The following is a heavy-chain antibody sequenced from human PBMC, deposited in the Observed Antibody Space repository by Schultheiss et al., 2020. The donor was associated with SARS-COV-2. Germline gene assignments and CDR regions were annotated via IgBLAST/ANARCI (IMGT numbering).Heavy chain of an antibody. D-gene: IGHD2-2*01. CDR2: ISWNSGSI. V-gene: IGHV3-9*01. Sequence: GGSLRLSCAASGFTFDDYAMHWVRQAPGKGLEWVSGISWNSGSIGYADSVKGRFTISRDNSKNTLYLQMNSLRAEDTAVYYCARVSAMSHAFDIWGQGTMVTVSS. CDR1: GFTFDDYA. CDR3: ARVSAMSHAFDI. J-gene: IGHJ3*02.